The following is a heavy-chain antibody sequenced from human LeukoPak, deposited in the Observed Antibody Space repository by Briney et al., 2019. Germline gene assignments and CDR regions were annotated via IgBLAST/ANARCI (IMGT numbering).Heavy chain of an antibody. V-gene: IGHV3-21*01. CDR1: GFTFSSYS. CDR2: ISSSSSYI. CDR3: ASAEGSSFETDYYYYYYYMDV. J-gene: IGHJ6*03. D-gene: IGHD6-6*01. Sequence: GGSLRLSCAASGFTFSSYSMNWVRQAPGKGLEWVSPISSSSSYIYYADSVKGRFTISRDNAKNSLYLQMNSLRAEDTAVYYCASAEGSSFETDYYYYYYYMDVWGKGTTVTVSS.